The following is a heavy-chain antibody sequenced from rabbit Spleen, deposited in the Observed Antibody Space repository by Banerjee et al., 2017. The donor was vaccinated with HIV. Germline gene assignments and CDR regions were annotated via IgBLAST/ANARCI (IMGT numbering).Heavy chain of an antibody. V-gene: IGHV1S40*01. CDR2: IYAGSTGTT. Sequence: QSLEESGGDLVKPGASLTLTCTASGFDLNNYYYMYWVRQAPGKGLEWIGTIYAGSTGTTDYASWAKGRFTISKTSSTTVTLQVTSLTAADTATYFCARNFDLWGPGTLVTVS. CDR3: ARNFDL. CDR1: GFDLNNYYY. J-gene: IGHJ4*01.